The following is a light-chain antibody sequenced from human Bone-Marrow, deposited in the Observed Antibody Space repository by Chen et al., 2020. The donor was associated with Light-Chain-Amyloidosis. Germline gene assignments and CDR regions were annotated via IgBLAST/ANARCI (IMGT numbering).Light chain of an antibody. CDR2: KDS. CDR1: TLPMQY. J-gene: IGLJ2*01. V-gene: IGLV3-25*03. Sequence: SYDLTQPSSVSVSPGQTARITCSGDTLPMQYTYWYQRKPGQAPVLLIFKDSQRPSGIPERFSGASSGKTATLTISGVQAEDEAEYHCQSADSSGTYEVIFGGGTKLTVL. CDR3: QSADSSGTYEVI.